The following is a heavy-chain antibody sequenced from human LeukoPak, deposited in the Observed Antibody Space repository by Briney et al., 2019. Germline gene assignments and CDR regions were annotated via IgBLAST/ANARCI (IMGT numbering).Heavy chain of an antibody. J-gene: IGHJ4*02. Sequence: ASVKVSCKASGYTFTGYYMHWVRQAPGQGLEWMGWINPNSGDTKYAQKFQGRVTVTRDTSTSTVYMELSSLRSEDTAVYYCARDLAVAGSIDYWGQGTLVTVSS. CDR1: GYTFTGYY. CDR2: INPNSGDT. V-gene: IGHV1-2*02. CDR3: ARDLAVAGSIDY. D-gene: IGHD6-19*01.